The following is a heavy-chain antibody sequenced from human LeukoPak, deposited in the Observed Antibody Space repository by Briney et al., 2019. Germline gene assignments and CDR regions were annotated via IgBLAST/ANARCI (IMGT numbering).Heavy chain of an antibody. CDR3: ASEGGPVVQRAFDI. D-gene: IGHD1-1*01. Sequence: GGSLRLSCAASGFTFSDYYMSWIRQAPGKGLEWVSYISSGSSTIYYADSVKGRFTVSRDNGKKSLYLHMNSLRAEDTAVYYCASEGGPVVQRAFDIWGQGTMVTVSS. J-gene: IGHJ3*02. V-gene: IGHV3-11*04. CDR2: ISSGSSTI. CDR1: GFTFSDYY.